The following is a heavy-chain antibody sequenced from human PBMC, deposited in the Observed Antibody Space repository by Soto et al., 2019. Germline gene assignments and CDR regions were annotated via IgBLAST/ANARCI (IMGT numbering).Heavy chain of an antibody. CDR2: IIPIFGTA. Sequence: SVKVSCKASGGTFSSYAISWVRQAPGQGLEWMGGIIPIFGTANYAQKFQGRVTITADKSTSTAYMELSSLRSEDTAVYYCARGGVYYDFWSGYYTHFDYWGQGTLVTVSS. V-gene: IGHV1-69*06. D-gene: IGHD3-3*01. J-gene: IGHJ4*02. CDR1: GGTFSSYA. CDR3: ARGGVYYDFWSGYYTHFDY.